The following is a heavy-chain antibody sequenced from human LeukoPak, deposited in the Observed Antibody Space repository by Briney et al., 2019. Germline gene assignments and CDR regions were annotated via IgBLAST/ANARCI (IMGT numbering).Heavy chain of an antibody. CDR1: GFTFSSYW. V-gene: IGHV3-74*01. CDR2: INSDGSST. J-gene: IGHJ6*02. D-gene: IGHD3-16*01. Sequence: QPGGSLRLSCAASGFTFSSYWMHWVRQAPGKGLVWVSRINSDGSSTIYADSVKGRFTISRDNAKNTLYLQMNSLRAEDTAVYYCARGGMVHYYYYAMDVWGQGTTVTVSS. CDR3: ARGGMVHYYYYAMDV.